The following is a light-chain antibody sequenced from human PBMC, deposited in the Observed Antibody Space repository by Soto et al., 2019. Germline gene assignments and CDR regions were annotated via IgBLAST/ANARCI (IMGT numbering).Light chain of an antibody. CDR3: QQTTTFPLT. V-gene: IGKV4-1*01. Sequence: DIVMTQSPDSLAVSLGERATINCKSSQSVLYSSNNKNYLAWYQQKPGQPPKLLIYWASTRESGVPDRFSGSGSGTDFTLTISGLQPADFATYYCQQTTTFPLTFGGGTKVEIK. J-gene: IGKJ4*01. CDR1: QSVLYSSNNKNY. CDR2: WAS.